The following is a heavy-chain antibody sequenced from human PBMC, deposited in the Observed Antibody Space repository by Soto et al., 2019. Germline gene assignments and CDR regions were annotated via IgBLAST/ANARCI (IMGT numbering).Heavy chain of an antibody. CDR3: ARIRAIVVVPAAMGVGAFDI. Sequence: SETLSVTCTVSGGSISSSSYYWCRLRQPPGKGLEWIGSIYYSGSTYYNPSLKSRVTISVDTSKNQFSLKLSSVTAADTAVYYCARIRAIVVVPAAMGVGAFDIWGQGTMVT. V-gene: IGHV4-39*01. J-gene: IGHJ3*02. CDR1: GGSISSSSYY. D-gene: IGHD2-2*01. CDR2: IYYSGST.